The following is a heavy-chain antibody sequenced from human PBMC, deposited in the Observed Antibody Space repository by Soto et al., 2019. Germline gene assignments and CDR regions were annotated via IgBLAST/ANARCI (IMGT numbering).Heavy chain of an antibody. CDR3: AGGYSYGYNFDY. V-gene: IGHV3-48*03. D-gene: IGHD5-18*01. Sequence: GGSLRLSCAASGFTFSSYEMNWVRQAPGKGLEWVSYISSSGSTIYYADSVKGRFTISRDNAKNSLYLQMNSLRAEDTAVYYCAGGYSYGYNFDYWGQGTLVTVSS. CDR2: ISSSGSTI. J-gene: IGHJ4*02. CDR1: GFTFSSYE.